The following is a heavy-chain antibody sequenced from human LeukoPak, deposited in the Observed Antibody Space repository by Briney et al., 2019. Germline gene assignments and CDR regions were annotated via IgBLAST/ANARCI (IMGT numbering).Heavy chain of an antibody. CDR2: ISGSGGST. Sequence: QSGGSLRLSCAASGFTFSSYAMSWVRQAPGKGLEWVSAISGSGGSTYYADAVKGRFTISRDNSKNTLYLQMNSQRAEDTAVYYCTRLRYGWTPAYYFDYWGQGTLVTVSS. D-gene: IGHD6-19*01. CDR1: GFTFSSYA. V-gene: IGHV3-23*01. J-gene: IGHJ4*02. CDR3: TRLRYGWTPAYYFDY.